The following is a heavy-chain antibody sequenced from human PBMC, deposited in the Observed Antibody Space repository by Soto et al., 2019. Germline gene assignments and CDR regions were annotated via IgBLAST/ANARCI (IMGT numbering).Heavy chain of an antibody. V-gene: IGHV1-2*02. D-gene: IGHD2-15*01. CDR2: INPNSGGT. CDR3: ARVVVAATPAWFDP. Sequence: GASVKVSCKASVYTFTGYYMHCVRQAPGQGLEWMGWINPNSGGTNYAQKFQGRVTMTRDTSISTAYMELSRLRSDDTAVYYCARVVVAATPAWFDPWGQGTLV. CDR1: VYTFTGYY. J-gene: IGHJ5*02.